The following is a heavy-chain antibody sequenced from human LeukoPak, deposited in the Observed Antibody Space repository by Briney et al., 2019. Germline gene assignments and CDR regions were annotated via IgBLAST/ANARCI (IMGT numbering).Heavy chain of an antibody. CDR3: ARGRSGYSFNY. CDR1: GGTFSSYA. D-gene: IGHD5-18*01. CDR2: IIPIFGTA. Sequence: ASVKVSCKASGGTFSSYAISWVRQAPGQGLEWMGGIIPIFGTANYAQKFQGRVTITADKSTSTAYMELSSLRSEDTAVYYCARGRSGYSFNYWGQGTLVTVSS. V-gene: IGHV1-69*06. J-gene: IGHJ4*02.